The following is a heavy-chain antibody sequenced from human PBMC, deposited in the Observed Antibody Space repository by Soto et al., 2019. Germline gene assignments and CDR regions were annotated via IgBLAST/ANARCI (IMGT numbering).Heavy chain of an antibody. CDR1: GYSFTIYW. D-gene: IGHD6-19*01. CDR2: IYPGDSDT. J-gene: IGHJ4*01. V-gene: IGHV5-51*01. Sequence: PGESLKISCKGSGYSFTIYWIGWVRQMPGKGLEGMGIIYPGDSDTNYSPSFQGHVHTSADKSISTAYLQWSSLKASDTAMYYCARIHVAGPRCTDYWGHGTRVTVSS. CDR3: ARIHVAGPRCTDY.